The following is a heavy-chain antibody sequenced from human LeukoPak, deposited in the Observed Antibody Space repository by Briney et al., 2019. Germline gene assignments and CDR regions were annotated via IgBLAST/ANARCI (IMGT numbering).Heavy chain of an antibody. V-gene: IGHV4-34*01. J-gene: IGHJ6*03. CDR2: INHSGST. Sequence: SETLSLTCAVYGGSFSGYYWSWIRQPPGKGLEWIGEINHSGSTNYNPSLKSRVTISVDTSKNQFSLKLSSVTAADTAVYYCARGALSPDIRVVTEPYYYYMDVWDKGTTVTVSS. CDR3: ARGALSPDIRVVTEPYYYYMDV. D-gene: IGHD3-3*01. CDR1: GGSFSGYY.